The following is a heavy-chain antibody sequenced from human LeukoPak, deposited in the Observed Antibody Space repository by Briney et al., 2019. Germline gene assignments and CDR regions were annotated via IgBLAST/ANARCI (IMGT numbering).Heavy chain of an antibody. CDR1: GGSISSYY. D-gene: IGHD3-10*01. CDR2: IYYSGST. CDR3: ARDGGLGYMDV. V-gene: IGHV4-59*01. J-gene: IGHJ6*03. Sequence: SETLSLTCTVSGGSISSYYWSWIRQPPGKGLEWIGYIYYSGSTNYNPSLKSRVTISVDTSKNQFSLKLSSVTAADTAVYYCARDGGLGYMDVWGKGTTVTVSS.